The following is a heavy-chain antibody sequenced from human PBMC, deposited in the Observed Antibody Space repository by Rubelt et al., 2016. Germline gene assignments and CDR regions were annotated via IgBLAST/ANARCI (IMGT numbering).Heavy chain of an antibody. D-gene: IGHD1-26*01. CDR3: ARKLDVGMDV. J-gene: IGHJ6*02. Sequence: EVQLVESGGGLIQPGGSLRLSCAASGFTFSSYSMNWVRQAPGKGLEWVSYISSSSSAIYYADSVKGRITISRDNSKNSLYLPMNSLRAEDTAVDHCARKLDVGMDVWGQGTTVTVS. V-gene: IGHV3-48*04. CDR1: GFTFSSYS. CDR2: ISSSSSAI.